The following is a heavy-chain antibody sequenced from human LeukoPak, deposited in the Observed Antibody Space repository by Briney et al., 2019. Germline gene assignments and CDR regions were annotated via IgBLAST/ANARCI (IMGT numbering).Heavy chain of an antibody. Sequence: GGSLRLSCAASGFTFSSYAMSWVRQAPGKGLGWVSAISGGGGSTYYADSVKGRFTISRDNSKNTLYLQMNSLRAEDTAVYYCAKTPARYYFDYWGQGTLVTVSS. D-gene: IGHD3-10*01. V-gene: IGHV3-23*01. CDR2: ISGGGGST. CDR1: GFTFSSYA. CDR3: AKTPARYYFDY. J-gene: IGHJ4*02.